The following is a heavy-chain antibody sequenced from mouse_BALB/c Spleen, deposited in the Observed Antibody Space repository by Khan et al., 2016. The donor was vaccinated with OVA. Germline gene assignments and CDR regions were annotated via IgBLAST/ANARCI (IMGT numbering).Heavy chain of an antibody. CDR3: ARPPYFSYVMGY. Sequence: QIQLVQSGPELKKPGETVKISCKASGYTFTNYGMNWVKQAPGRGLKWMGWINTYTGEPTYADDLKGRFVFSLETSASTAYLQINNLKNEDTATDFCARPPYFSYVMGYWGQGTSVTVSS. J-gene: IGHJ4*01. D-gene: IGHD2-10*01. CDR1: GYTFTNYG. CDR2: INTYTGEP. V-gene: IGHV9-3-1*01.